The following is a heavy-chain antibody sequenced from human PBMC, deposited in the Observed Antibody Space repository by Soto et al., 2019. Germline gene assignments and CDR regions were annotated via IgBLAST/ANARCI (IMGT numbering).Heavy chain of an antibody. D-gene: IGHD1-7*01. CDR1: GFTFDDYA. CDR2: ISWNSGSI. Sequence: GGSLRLSCAASGFTFDDYAMHWVRQAPGKGLEWVSGISWNSGSIGYADSVKGRFTISRDNAKNSLYLQMNSLRAEDTALYYCAKDGSNWNYVPYFDYWGQGTLVTVSS. J-gene: IGHJ4*02. V-gene: IGHV3-9*01. CDR3: AKDGSNWNYVPYFDY.